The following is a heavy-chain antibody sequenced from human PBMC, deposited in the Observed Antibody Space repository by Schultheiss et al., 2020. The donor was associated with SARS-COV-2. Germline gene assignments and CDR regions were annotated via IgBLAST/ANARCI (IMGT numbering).Heavy chain of an antibody. Sequence: SETLSLTCTVSGGSISSSSYYWGWIRQPPGKGLEWIGYIYYSGSTNYNPSLKSRVTISVDTSKNQFSLKLSSVTAADTAVYYCARYSSSWYYYFDYWGQGTLVTVSS. D-gene: IGHD6-13*01. J-gene: IGHJ4*02. CDR1: GGSISSSSYY. CDR3: ARYSSSWYYYFDY. CDR2: IYYSGST. V-gene: IGHV4-61*05.